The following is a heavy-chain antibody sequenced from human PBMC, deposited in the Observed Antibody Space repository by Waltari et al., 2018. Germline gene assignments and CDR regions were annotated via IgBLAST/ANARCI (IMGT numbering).Heavy chain of an antibody. CDR1: GFTFSDYY. CDR3: ARDDSDYDSSGYLLWGD. Sequence: VQLVQSGAEVKKPGESLKISCKGSGFTFSDYYMSWIRQAPGKGLEWVSYISSSGSTIYYADSVKGRFTISRDNAKNSLYLQMNSLRAEDTAVYYCARDDSDYDSSGYLLWGDWGQGTMVTVSS. CDR2: ISSSGSTI. D-gene: IGHD3-22*01. V-gene: IGHV3-11*01. J-gene: IGHJ3*01.